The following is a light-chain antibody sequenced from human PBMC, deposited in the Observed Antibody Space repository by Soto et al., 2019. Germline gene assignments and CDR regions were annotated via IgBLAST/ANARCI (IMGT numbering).Light chain of an antibody. CDR1: QYINTR. CDR3: QQYNTWPRT. CDR2: GAS. J-gene: IGKJ1*01. V-gene: IGKV3-15*01. Sequence: EIVLTQSPATLSSLPGDRVTLSCRASQYINTRLAWYQHRPGQAPRLLIYGASIRATAVPARFTASGSGTEFTLTISSLQSEDFAVYYCQQYNTWPRTFGQGTKVDI.